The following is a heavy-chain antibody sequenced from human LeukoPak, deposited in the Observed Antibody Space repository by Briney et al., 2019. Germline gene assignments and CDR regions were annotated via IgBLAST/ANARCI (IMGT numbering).Heavy chain of an antibody. CDR3: ARVLYSSSWTDY. J-gene: IGHJ4*02. V-gene: IGHV3-33*01. Sequence: PGRSLRLSCAASGFTFSSYGMHWVRQAPGKGLEWVAVIWYDGSNKYYADSVKGRFTISRDNSRNTLYLQMNSLRAEDTAVYYCARVLYSSSWTDYWGQGTLVTVSS. CDR2: IWYDGSNK. D-gene: IGHD6-13*01. CDR1: GFTFSSYG.